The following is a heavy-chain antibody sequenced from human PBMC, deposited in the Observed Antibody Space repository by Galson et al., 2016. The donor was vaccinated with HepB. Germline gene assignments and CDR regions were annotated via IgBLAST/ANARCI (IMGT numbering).Heavy chain of an antibody. Sequence: TLSLTCTVSGASIINGVYYWSWIRQHPGKGLEWVGYMYYSGSTYYKPSLQSRVTISLDTSKNQFSLQLNSVTAADTATYYCARSKGLGYCSGGDCFEPLDHWGQGILVTVSS. CDR1: GASIINGVYY. J-gene: IGHJ4*02. V-gene: IGHV4-31*03. CDR2: MYYSGST. D-gene: IGHD2-15*01. CDR3: ARSKGLGYCSGGDCFEPLDH.